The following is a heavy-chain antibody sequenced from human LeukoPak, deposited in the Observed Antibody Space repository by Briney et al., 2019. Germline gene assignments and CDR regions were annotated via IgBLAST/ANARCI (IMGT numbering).Heavy chain of an antibody. CDR1: GYTLTELS. CDR3: ATDPASLVVVAAS. CDR2: FDPEDGET. D-gene: IGHD2-15*01. J-gene: IGHJ4*02. Sequence: ASVKVSCKVSGYTLTELSMHWVRQAPGQGLEWMGGFDPEDGETIYAQKFQGRVTMTEDTSTDTAYMELSSLRSEDTAVDNCATDPASLVVVAASWGQGTLVTVSS. V-gene: IGHV1-24*01.